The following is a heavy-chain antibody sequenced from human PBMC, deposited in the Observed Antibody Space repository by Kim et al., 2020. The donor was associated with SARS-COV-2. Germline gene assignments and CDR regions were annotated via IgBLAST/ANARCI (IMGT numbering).Heavy chain of an antibody. V-gene: IGHV3-21*04. CDR2: ISSSSSYI. CDR1: GFTFSSYS. CDR3: ARDFERYFDWLNLDY. J-gene: IGHJ4*02. Sequence: GGSLRLSCAASGFTFSSYSMNWVRQAPGKGLEWVSSISSSSSYIYYADSVKGRFTISRDNAKNSLYLQMNSLRAEDTAVYYCARDFERYFDWLNLDYWGQGTLVTVSS. D-gene: IGHD3-9*01.